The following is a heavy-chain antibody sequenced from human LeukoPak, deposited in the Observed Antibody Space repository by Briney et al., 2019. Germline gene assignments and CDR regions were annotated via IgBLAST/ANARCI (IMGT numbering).Heavy chain of an antibody. Sequence: SVKVSCKASGGTFSSYAISWVRQAPGQGLEWRGGIIPIFGTANYAQKFQGRVTITADESTSTAYMELSSLRSEDTAVYYCASSLLYGSGNNLDYWGQGTLVTVSS. CDR3: ASSLLYGSGNNLDY. CDR1: GGTFSSYA. CDR2: IIPIFGTA. D-gene: IGHD3-10*01. J-gene: IGHJ4*02. V-gene: IGHV1-69*13.